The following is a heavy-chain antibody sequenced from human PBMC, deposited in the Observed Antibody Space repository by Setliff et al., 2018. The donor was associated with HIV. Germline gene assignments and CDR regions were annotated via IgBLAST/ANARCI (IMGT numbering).Heavy chain of an antibody. Sequence: PSETLSLTCAVYGGSLSGDYWSWIRQPPGKGLEWIGETHHSGSTNYNPSLKSRVTISVDTSKNQFSLKLSSVSAEDTAAYYCARESKGAMALEIFDYWGQGTLVTVSS. CDR2: THHSGST. CDR1: GGSLSGDY. V-gene: IGHV4-34*01. CDR3: ARESKGAMALEIFDY. D-gene: IGHD1-26*01. J-gene: IGHJ4*02.